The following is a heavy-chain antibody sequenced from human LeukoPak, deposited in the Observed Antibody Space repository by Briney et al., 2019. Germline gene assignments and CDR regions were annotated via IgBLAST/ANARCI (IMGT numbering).Heavy chain of an antibody. D-gene: IGHD1-14*01. CDR2: GHNTGNT. Sequence: SETLSLTCTVSGGSVSSSTYHRGWIRQPPGKGLEWIGLGHNTGNTYYNPSLKSRVTISLDTSRDQFSLDLRSVTAADTAVYYCVRAFNGNTGDYWGQGTLVTVSS. CDR1: GGSVSSSTYH. CDR3: VRAFNGNTGDY. J-gene: IGHJ4*02. V-gene: IGHV4-39*01.